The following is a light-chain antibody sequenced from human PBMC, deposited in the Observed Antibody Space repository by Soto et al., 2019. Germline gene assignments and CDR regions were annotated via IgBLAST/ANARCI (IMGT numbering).Light chain of an antibody. CDR3: QQYNSWLWT. CDR1: QGVGSK. V-gene: IGKV3-15*01. Sequence: VLTQPPDNLSLPAGERCTLSCRSSQGVGSKLAWYQQKPGQAPRLLIYGASTRATGIPARFSGSGSGTEFTLIISSLQSEDSAVYYCQQYNSWLWTFGQGTKVDI. CDR2: GAS. J-gene: IGKJ1*01.